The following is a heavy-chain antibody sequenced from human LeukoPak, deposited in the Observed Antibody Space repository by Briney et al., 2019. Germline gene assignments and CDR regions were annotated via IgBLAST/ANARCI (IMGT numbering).Heavy chain of an antibody. J-gene: IGHJ4*02. D-gene: IGHD1-26*01. CDR1: GYTFTSYG. Sequence: ASVKVSCKASGYTFTSYGISWVRQAPGQGLEWMGWISAYNGNTNYAQKLQGRVTMTTDTSTSTAYMELRSQRSEDTAVYYCARGDLSVSGSALAFDYWGQGTLVTVSS. CDR3: ARGDLSVSGSALAFDY. V-gene: IGHV1-18*01. CDR2: ISAYNGNT.